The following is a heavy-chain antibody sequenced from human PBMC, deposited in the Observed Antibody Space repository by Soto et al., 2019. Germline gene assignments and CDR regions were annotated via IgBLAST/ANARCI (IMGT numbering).Heavy chain of an antibody. V-gene: IGHV1-58*02. J-gene: IGHJ6*02. CDR1: GFPFTSSA. CDR2: IVVGSGNT. CDR3: AADXPYSSGWYSYYYYGMDV. D-gene: IGHD6-19*01. Sequence: QMQLVQSGPEVKKPGTSVKVSCKASGFPFTSSAMQWVRQARGQRLXWIGWIVVGSGNTNYAQKFQERITITRDMXXXXXXXXXXXXXXXXXXXXYXAADXPYSSGWYSYYYYGMDVWGQGTTVTVSS.